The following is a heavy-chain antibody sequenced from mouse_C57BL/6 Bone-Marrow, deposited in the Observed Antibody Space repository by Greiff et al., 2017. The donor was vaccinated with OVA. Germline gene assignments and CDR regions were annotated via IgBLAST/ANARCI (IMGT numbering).Heavy chain of an antibody. J-gene: IGHJ4*01. D-gene: IGHD1-1*01. CDR3: ARVRIFYYYGSSSSYAMDY. CDR2: IHPNSGST. CDR1: GYTFTSYW. V-gene: IGHV1-64*01. Sequence: QVQLQQPGAELVKPGASVKLSCKASGYTFTSYWMHWVKQRPGQGLEWIGMIHPNSGSTNYNEKFKSTATLTVDQSSSPAYMQLSSLTSEDSAVYYCARVRIFYYYGSSSSYAMDYWGQGTSVTVSS.